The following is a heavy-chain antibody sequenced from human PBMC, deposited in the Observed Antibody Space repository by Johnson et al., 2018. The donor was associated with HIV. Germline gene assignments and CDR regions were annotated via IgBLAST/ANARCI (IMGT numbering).Heavy chain of an antibody. CDR3: ARVLGTSDAFDI. Sequence: VLLVESGGGVVRPGGSLRLSCAASGFTFDDYDMSWVRQAPGKGLEWVSGINWNGDSSSYADSVKGRFTISRDNAKNSLYLQMNSLRAEDTAVFYCARVLGTSDAFDIWGQGTMVTVSS. J-gene: IGHJ3*02. D-gene: IGHD1-1*01. V-gene: IGHV3-20*04. CDR1: GFTFDDYD. CDR2: INWNGDSS.